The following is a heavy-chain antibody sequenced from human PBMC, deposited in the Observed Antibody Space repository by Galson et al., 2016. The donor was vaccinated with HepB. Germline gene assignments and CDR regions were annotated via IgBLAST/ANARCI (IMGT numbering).Heavy chain of an antibody. CDR2: VWHGGSK. V-gene: IGHV4-39*01. J-gene: IGHJ3*01. CDR3: ARGRCGHTYGFDSFDL. Sequence: SETLSLTCTVSGGSIINRGHNWGWIRQPPGKGLEWFGSVWHGGSKYDNPSLRSRVTLSVDTSKNQFSLKLNSVSAADTAVYFCARGRCGHTYGFDSFDLWGQGRTVSVSS. CDR1: GGSIINRGHN. D-gene: IGHD5-18*01.